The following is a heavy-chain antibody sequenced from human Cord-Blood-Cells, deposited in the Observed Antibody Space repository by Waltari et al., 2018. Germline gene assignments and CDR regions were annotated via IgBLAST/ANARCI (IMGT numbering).Heavy chain of an antibody. V-gene: IGHV4-39*01. CDR1: GGSISSSSYY. D-gene: IGHD3-3*01. CDR3: ARQYYDFWSGYYTDPKHYYMDV. J-gene: IGHJ6*03. CDR2: IYYSGST. Sequence: QLQLQESGPGLVKPSETLSLTCTVSGGSISSSSYYWGWIRQPPGKGLEWIGSIYYSGSTYYNPSLKSRVTISVDTSKNQFSLKLSSVTAADTAVYYCARQYYDFWSGYYTDPKHYYMDVWGKGTTVTVSS.